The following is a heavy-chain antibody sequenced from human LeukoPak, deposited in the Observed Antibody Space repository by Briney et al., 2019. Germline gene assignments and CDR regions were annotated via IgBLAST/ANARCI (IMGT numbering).Heavy chain of an antibody. CDR3: AAPKRHSSGWIEAFDY. J-gene: IGHJ4*02. CDR1: GFTFSSYA. Sequence: GGSLRLSCAASGFTFSSYAMHWVRQAPGKGLEWVAVISYDGSNKYYADSVKGRFTISRDNSKNTLYLQMNSLRAEDTAVYYCAAPKRHSSGWIEAFDYWGQGTLVTVSS. D-gene: IGHD6-19*01. CDR2: ISYDGSNK. V-gene: IGHV3-30-3*01.